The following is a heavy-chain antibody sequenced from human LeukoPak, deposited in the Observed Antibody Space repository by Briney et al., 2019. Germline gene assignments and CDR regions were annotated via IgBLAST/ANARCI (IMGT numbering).Heavy chain of an antibody. CDR2: INAGNGNT. CDR1: GYTFTSYA. CDR3: ARGNGLGSFLIDY. J-gene: IGHJ4*02. V-gene: IGHV1-3*01. Sequence: GASVKVSCTASGYTFTSYAMHWVRQAPGQRLEWMGWINAGNGNTEYSQKLQGRVTITRDTSASTDYMELSSLRSEDTAVYYCARGNGLGSFLIDYWGQGTLVTVSS. D-gene: IGHD3-10*01.